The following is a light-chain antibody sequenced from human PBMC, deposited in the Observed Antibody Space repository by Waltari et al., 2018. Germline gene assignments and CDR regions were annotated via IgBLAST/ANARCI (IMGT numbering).Light chain of an antibody. CDR1: SLSRYY. CDR2: GQD. J-gene: IGLJ3*02. Sequence: SSELTQDPAVSVALGQTVRITCQGDSLSRYYASWYQQRPGQAPRLVLYGQDNRPYGIPDRFSGSTSGDTASLTITGAQAEDEADYYCHSRDTISTRVFGGGTRLTV. CDR3: HSRDTISTRV. V-gene: IGLV3-19*01.